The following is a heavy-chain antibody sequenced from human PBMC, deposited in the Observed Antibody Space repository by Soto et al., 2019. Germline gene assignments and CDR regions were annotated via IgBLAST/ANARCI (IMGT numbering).Heavy chain of an antibody. V-gene: IGHV3-23*01. CDR1: GFTFTKYA. Sequence: GWYLRLSCADSGFTFTKYALTWSRQAPLKGLEWVSILLRSGSTTYYADSVKGRFTISSDISANSLYLQMDSLRAEDTAVYYCAKDAVSGDGIWLLDSWGQGTVVTDSS. CDR3: AKDAVSGDGIWLLDS. J-gene: IGHJ4*02. D-gene: IGHD4-17*01. CDR2: LLRSGSTT.